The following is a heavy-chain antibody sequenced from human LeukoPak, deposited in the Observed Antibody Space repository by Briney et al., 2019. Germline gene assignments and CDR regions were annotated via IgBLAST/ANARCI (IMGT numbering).Heavy chain of an antibody. CDR2: MNPNSGNT. CDR3: ARGPPGGYYYHYGMDV. V-gene: IGHV1-8*01. CDR1: GYTFTSYD. D-gene: IGHD4-23*01. Sequence: ASVKVSCKASGYTFTSYDINWVRQATGQGLEWMGWMNPNSGNTGYAQKFQGRVTMTRNTSMSTAYMELSSLRSEDTAVYYCARGPPGGYYYHYGMDVWGQGTTVTVSS. J-gene: IGHJ6*02.